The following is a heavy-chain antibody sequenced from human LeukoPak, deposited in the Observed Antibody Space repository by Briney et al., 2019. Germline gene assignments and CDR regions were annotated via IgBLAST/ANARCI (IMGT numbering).Heavy chain of an antibody. Sequence: GGSLRLSCAVSGITLSNYGMSWVRQAPGKGLEWVAGISDSGGRTNYADSVKGRFTISRDNPKNTLYLQMNSLRAEDTAVYFCAKRGVVIRILLVGFHKEAYYFDSWGQGALVTVSS. CDR2: ISDSGGRT. CDR3: AKRGVVIRILLVGFHKEAYYFDS. V-gene: IGHV3-23*01. CDR1: GITLSNYG. D-gene: IGHD3-10*01. J-gene: IGHJ4*02.